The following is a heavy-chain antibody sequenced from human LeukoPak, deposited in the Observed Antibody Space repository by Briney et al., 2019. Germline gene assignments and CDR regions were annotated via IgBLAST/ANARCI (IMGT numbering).Heavy chain of an antibody. Sequence: GGSLRLSCAASGFTFSSYAMHWVRQAPGKGLEWVAVTSYDGSNKYYADSVKGRFTISRDNSKNTLYLQMNSLRAEDTAVYYCARRYSSSWYSGYYYYGMDVWGQGTTVTVSS. CDR1: GFTFSSYA. D-gene: IGHD6-13*01. CDR3: ARRYSSSWYSGYYYYGMDV. CDR2: TSYDGSNK. J-gene: IGHJ6*02. V-gene: IGHV3-30*04.